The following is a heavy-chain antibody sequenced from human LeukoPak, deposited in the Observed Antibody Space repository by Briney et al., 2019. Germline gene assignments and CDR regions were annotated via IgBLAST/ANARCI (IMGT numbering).Heavy chain of an antibody. CDR1: GGSISDNDYS. D-gene: IGHD3-10*01. CDR3: ARRYYFVSGSYYPFDF. Sequence: SETLSLTCNVSGGSISDNDYSWDWIRQPPGKGLEWMGCIHYSGTTYSNPSLKSRISISVDTSKSQFSLKLRSVTAADTAVYYCARRYYFVSGSYYPFDFWGQGALVTVSS. J-gene: IGHJ4*02. V-gene: IGHV4-39*01. CDR2: IHYSGTT.